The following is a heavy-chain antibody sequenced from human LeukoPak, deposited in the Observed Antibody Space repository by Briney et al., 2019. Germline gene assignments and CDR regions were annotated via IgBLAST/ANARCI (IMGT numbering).Heavy chain of an antibody. CDR1: GFTFSDSA. CDR2: IRSSSNSYAT. J-gene: IGHJ4*02. D-gene: IGHD3-10*01. V-gene: IGHV3-73*01. Sequence: GGSLRLSCAASGFTFSDSAIHWVRQASGKGLEWVGRIRSSSNSYATDYAASVDGRFTISRDESKNTAYLQMNSLKTEDTAVYYCTTTIYGSGKAGYWGQGTLVTVSS. CDR3: TTTIYGSGKAGY.